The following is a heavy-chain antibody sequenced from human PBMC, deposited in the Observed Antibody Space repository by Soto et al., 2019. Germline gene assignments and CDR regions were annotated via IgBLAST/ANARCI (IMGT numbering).Heavy chain of an antibody. D-gene: IGHD2-2*01. V-gene: IGHV4-59*01. CDR2: IYYSGST. J-gene: IGHJ6*01. CDR3: ARALGYCSSTSCFGAVGMDV. CDR1: GDSISSYY. Sequence: QVQLQESGPGLVKPSETLSLTCTVSGDSISSYYWSWIRQPPGKRLEWIGYIYYSGSTNYNPSLKSRVTISVDTSKNQFSLKLSSVTAADTAVYHCARALGYCSSTSCFGAVGMDVW.